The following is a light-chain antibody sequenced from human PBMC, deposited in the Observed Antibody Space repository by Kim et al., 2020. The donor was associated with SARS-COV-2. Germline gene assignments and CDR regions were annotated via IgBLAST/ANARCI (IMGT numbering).Light chain of an antibody. V-gene: IGKV3-20*01. CDR1: QGLSSTY. Sequence: LSLSPGERATLSCRASQGLSSTYLAWYQQKPGQAPRLLIFGASNRATGIPDRFSGSGSGTYFTLTINRLEPEDFAVYYCQQYGGSFGQGTRLEIK. CDR3: QQYGGS. J-gene: IGKJ5*01. CDR2: GAS.